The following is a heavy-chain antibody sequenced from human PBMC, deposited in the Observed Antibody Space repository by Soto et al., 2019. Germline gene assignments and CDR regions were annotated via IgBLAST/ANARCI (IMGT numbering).Heavy chain of an antibody. V-gene: IGHV3-53*01. CDR3: TRDGRGLGRLSLFEY. D-gene: IGHD2-21*02. CDR2: IYSGETT. CDR1: GFNVNSDY. Sequence: GGSLRLSCAASGFNVNSDYMNWVRQTPGNGLEWVASIYSGETTYYADSVRGRFTISSDKSKNTLYFQLSSLRIEDTAVYYCTRDGRGLGRLSLFEYWGQGVLVTVSS. J-gene: IGHJ4*02.